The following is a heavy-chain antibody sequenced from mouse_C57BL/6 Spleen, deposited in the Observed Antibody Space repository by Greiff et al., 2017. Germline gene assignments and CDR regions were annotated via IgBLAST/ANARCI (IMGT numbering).Heavy chain of an antibody. CDR2: IDPANGNT. CDR1: GFNIKNTY. V-gene: IGHV14-3*01. D-gene: IGHD1-1*01. CDR3: ARDYGYSYRYFDV. Sequence: VQLQQSVAELVRPGASVKLSCTASGFNIKNTYMHWVKQRPEQGLEWIGRIDPANGNTKYDPKFQGKATITADTSYTTAYLQLSILTSEDTAIYYCARDYGYSYRYFDVWGKGTTVTVSS. J-gene: IGHJ1*03.